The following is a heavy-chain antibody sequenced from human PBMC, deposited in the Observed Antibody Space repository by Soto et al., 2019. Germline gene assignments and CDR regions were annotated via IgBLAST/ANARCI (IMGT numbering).Heavy chain of an antibody. CDR2: INHSGST. J-gene: IGHJ3*02. V-gene: IGHV4-34*01. CDR3: ARGHRRIAARTI. CDR1: GGSFSGYY. Sequence: ASETLSLTCAVYGGSFSGYYWSWIRQPPGKGLEWIGEINHSGSTNYNPSLKSRVTISVDTSKNQFSLKLSSVTAADTAVYYCARGHRRIAARTIWGQGTMVTVSS. D-gene: IGHD6-6*01.